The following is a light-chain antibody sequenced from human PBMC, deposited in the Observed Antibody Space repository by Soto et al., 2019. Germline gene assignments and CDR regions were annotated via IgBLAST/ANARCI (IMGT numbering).Light chain of an antibody. Sequence: QSVLTQSPSASGSPGQSVTISCSGTSNDVTSYYRFSWYQQTPGTAPKVMIYDVNNRPSGVPDRFSGSRSGNTASLTISGLQAEDEADYYCSIYTSSSTYVFGTGTKVTVL. CDR1: SNDVTSYYR. CDR2: DVN. J-gene: IGLJ1*01. CDR3: SIYTSSSTYV. V-gene: IGLV2-18*01.